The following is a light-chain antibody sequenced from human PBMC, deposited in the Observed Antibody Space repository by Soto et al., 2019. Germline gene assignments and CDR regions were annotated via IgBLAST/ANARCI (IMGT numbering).Light chain of an antibody. CDR1: TGAVTSGHF. CDR2: DTQ. Sequence: QAVVTQEPSLTVSPGGTVTLTCGFSTGAVTSGHFPFWFQQKPGQAPRTLISDTQNKHSWTPARFSGSLLGGKAALTLSGAQPEDEAEYYCLLSYSDDWVFGGGTKLTVL. J-gene: IGLJ3*02. CDR3: LLSYSDDWV. V-gene: IGLV7-46*01.